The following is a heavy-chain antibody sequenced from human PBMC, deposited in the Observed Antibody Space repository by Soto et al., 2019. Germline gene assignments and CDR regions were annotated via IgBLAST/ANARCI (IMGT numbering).Heavy chain of an antibody. CDR1: GFTFSSYS. V-gene: IGHV3-48*02. Sequence: EVQLVESGGGLVQPGGSLRLSCAASGFTFSSYSMNWVRQAPGKGLEWVSYISSSSSTIYYADSVKGRFTISRDNAKNSLYLQMNSLRDEDTAVYYCARESLVGATYWFDPWGQGTLVTVSS. D-gene: IGHD1-26*01. J-gene: IGHJ5*02. CDR2: ISSSSSTI. CDR3: ARESLVGATYWFDP.